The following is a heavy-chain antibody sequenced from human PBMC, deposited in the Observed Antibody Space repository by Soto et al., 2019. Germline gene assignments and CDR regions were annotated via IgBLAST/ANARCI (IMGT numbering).Heavy chain of an antibody. CDR3: ARELTNPPGIAVADNWFDP. Sequence: SETLSLTCAVYGGSFSGYYWSWIRQPPGKGLEWIGEINHSGSTNYNPSLKSRVTISVDTSKNQFSLKLSSVTAADTAVYYCARELTNPPGIAVADNWFDPWGQGTLVTVSS. V-gene: IGHV4-34*01. CDR2: INHSGST. J-gene: IGHJ5*02. D-gene: IGHD6-19*01. CDR1: GGSFSGYY.